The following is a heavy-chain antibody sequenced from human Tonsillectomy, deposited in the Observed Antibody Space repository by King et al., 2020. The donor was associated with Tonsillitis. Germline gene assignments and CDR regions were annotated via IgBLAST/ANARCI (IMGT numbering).Heavy chain of an antibody. D-gene: IGHD3-9*01. CDR3: ARSSLRFFDWPYDAFDI. CDR1: NDSISSGGYY. V-gene: IGHV4-31*03. J-gene: IGHJ3*02. CDR2: IYYNGNS. Sequence: VQLQESGPGLVKPSQTLSLTCTVSNDSISSGGYYWTWIRQHPGQGLEWIGYIYYNGNSYYNPSLKSRVTISVDSSKNQFSLRLSSVTAADTAVYYCARSSLRFFDWPYDAFDIWGQGTMVTVSS.